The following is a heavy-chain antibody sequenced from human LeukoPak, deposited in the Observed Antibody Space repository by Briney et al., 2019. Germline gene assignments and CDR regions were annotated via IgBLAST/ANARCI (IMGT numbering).Heavy chain of an antibody. Sequence: SETLSLTCTVSGGSISSGGYFWSWLRQHPGKGLEWIGYIYYGGSTYYDPSLESRVDISLDTSNNQFSLKLSSVTGADTAVYWCAREVYDSSAHRYFQHWGPGTLVTVSS. V-gene: IGHV4-31*03. D-gene: IGHD3-22*01. CDR3: AREVYDSSAHRYFQH. CDR1: GGSISSGGYF. CDR2: IYYGGST. J-gene: IGHJ1*01.